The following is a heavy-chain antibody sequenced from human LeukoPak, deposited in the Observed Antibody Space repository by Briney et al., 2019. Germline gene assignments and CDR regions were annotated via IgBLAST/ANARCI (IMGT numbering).Heavy chain of an antibody. D-gene: IGHD2-2*01. CDR3: AGSSYIGLDF. Sequence: SETLSLTCAVSGGSISSSNWWSWVRQPPGKGLEWIGEIYHSGSTNYNPSLKSRVTISVDTSKNQFSLRLMSATAADTAVYYCAGSSYIGLDFWGQGTLVTVSS. CDR2: IYHSGST. CDR1: GGSISSSNW. J-gene: IGHJ4*02. V-gene: IGHV4-4*02.